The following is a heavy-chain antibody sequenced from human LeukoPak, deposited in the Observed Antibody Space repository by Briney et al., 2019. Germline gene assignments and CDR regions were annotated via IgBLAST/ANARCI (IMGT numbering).Heavy chain of an antibody. Sequence: PETLSLTCTVSVGSLSSYYWSWIRQPPGKGVEWRWYIYYSGSTNYTPSLNSRVTLSVDTSKNQSSLRLSSATAADTAVYYCAGGGSVSLRKWFDPWGHGTLVTVSS. CDR1: VGSLSSYY. CDR2: IYYSGST. D-gene: IGHD5/OR15-5a*01. J-gene: IGHJ5*02. CDR3: AGGGSVSLRKWFDP. V-gene: IGHV4-59*01.